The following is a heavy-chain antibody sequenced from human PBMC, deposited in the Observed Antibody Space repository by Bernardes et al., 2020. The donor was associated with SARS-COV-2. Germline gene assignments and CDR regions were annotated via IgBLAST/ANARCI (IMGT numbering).Heavy chain of an antibody. V-gene: IGHV4-34*01. CDR3: AGHPVDFDY. Sequence: SETLSLTCGASGGSFGSYWKSWIRQSPGKGLEWIGEVTPSGGNNYNPSLKSRVIISADTSKNQFSLRLNSVTAADSGIYYCAGHPVDFDYWGQGTLVTVSS. J-gene: IGHJ4*02. CDR2: VTPSGGN. CDR1: GGSFGSYW. D-gene: IGHD2-15*01.